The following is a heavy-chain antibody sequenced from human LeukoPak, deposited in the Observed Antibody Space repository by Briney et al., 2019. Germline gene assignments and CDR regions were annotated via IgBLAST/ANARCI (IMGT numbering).Heavy chain of an antibody. CDR3: ARARRYYGSGSSFDY. J-gene: IGHJ4*02. CDR2: IKQDGSEK. CDR1: GFTFSSYA. Sequence: GGSLRLSCAASGFTFSSYAMYWVRQAPGKGLEWVANIKQDGSEKYYVDSVKGRFTISRDNAKNSLYLQMNSLRAEDTAVYYCARARRYYGSGSSFDYWGQGTLVTVSS. D-gene: IGHD3-10*01. V-gene: IGHV3-7*01.